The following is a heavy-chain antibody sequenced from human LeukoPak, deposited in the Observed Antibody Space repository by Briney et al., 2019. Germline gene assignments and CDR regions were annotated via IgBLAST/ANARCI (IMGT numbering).Heavy chain of an antibody. Sequence: SETLSLTCTVSGVSFNAYYWSWIRQSPGKGLEWIGEVSPGGYIKYNPSLKSRVTISVDTSKNQFSLKLSSVTAADTAVYYCARAPRGYSYGRHWFDPWGQGTLVTVSS. CDR3: ARAPRGYSYGRHWFDP. D-gene: IGHD5-18*01. CDR1: GVSFNAYY. V-gene: IGHV4-34*01. J-gene: IGHJ5*02. CDR2: VSPGGYI.